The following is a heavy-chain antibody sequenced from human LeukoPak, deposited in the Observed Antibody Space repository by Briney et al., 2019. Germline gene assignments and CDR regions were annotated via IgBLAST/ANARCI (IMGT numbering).Heavy chain of an antibody. CDR2: ISSSSNTI. D-gene: IGHD2-2*02. CDR3: ASLREDTPY. Sequence: RGSLRLSCAASGFTFSSYNLNWVRQAPGKGLEWVSYISSSSNTIYYTDSVRGRFTISRDNAKNSLYLQMSSMRAEDTAIYYCASLREDTPYWGEGTLVTVSS. V-gene: IGHV3-48*01. J-gene: IGHJ4*02. CDR1: GFTFSSYN.